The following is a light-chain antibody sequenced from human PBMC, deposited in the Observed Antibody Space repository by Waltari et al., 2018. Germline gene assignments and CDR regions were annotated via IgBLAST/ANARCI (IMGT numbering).Light chain of an antibody. CDR3: AAWDGRLDAWV. Sequence: QSVLSQPPSASGTPGQRVTISCSGSSPNNGPNPSNRYQNHPGTAPTLLFYNNNQGPAGDPDQFSGSKSGTSASLSISGLQSEDEADYYWAAWDGRLDAWVFGGGTKLTVL. J-gene: IGLJ3*02. V-gene: IGLV1-44*01. CDR2: NNN. CDR1: SPNNGPNP.